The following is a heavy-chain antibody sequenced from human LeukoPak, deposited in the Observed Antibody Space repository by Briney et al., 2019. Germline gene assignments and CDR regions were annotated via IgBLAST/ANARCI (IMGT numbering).Heavy chain of an antibody. CDR2: ISWSSGSI. CDR1: GFTFDDYA. Sequence: GRSLRLSCAASGFTFDDYAMHWVRQAPGKGLEWVSGISWSSGSIGYADSVKGRFTISRDNAKNSLYLQMNSLRAEDMALYYCAKGDSSGYYRGDDAFDIWGQGTMVTVSS. J-gene: IGHJ3*02. D-gene: IGHD3-22*01. V-gene: IGHV3-9*03. CDR3: AKGDSSGYYRGDDAFDI.